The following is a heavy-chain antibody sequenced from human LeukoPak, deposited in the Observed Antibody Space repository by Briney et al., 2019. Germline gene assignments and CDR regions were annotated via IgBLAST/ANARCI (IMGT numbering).Heavy chain of an antibody. CDR2: INHSGST. Sequence: PSETLSLTCAVYGGSFSGYYWSWIRQPPGKGLEWIGEINHSGSTNYNPSLKSRVTISVDTSKNQFSLKLSSVTAADTAVYYCARARPPPRFLYGSGSEPFDYWGQGTLVTVSS. D-gene: IGHD3-10*01. J-gene: IGHJ4*02. CDR3: ARARPPPRFLYGSGSEPFDY. V-gene: IGHV4-34*01. CDR1: GGSFSGYY.